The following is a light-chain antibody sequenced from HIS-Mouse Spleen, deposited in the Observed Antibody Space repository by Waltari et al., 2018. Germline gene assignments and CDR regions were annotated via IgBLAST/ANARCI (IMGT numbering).Light chain of an antibody. CDR1: QGISSY. CDR3: QQLNSYPPT. V-gene: IGKV1-9*01. CDR2: AAS. J-gene: IGKJ1*01. Sequence: DIQLTQSPSFLSASVGDRVTITCRASQGISSYLAWYQQKPGKAPKLLIYAASTLQSGVPSRFSDSGSATEFTLTISSLQPEDFATYYCQQLNSYPPTFGQGTKVEIK.